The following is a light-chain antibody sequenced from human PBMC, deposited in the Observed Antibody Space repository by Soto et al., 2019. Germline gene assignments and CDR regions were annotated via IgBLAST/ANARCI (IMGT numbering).Light chain of an antibody. CDR3: QQRSNWPLT. Sequence: EVVLTQSPATLSLSPGERATHSCRASQSVSSYLAWYQQKSGQAPRLLIYDASDRATGIPARFSGSGSGTDFTLTISSLEPEDFAVYYCQQRSNWPLTFGGGTKVEIK. V-gene: IGKV3-11*01. CDR1: QSVSSY. J-gene: IGKJ4*01. CDR2: DAS.